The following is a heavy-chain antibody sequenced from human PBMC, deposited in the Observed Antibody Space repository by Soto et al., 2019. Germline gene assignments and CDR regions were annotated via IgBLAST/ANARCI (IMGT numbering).Heavy chain of an antibody. CDR3: ATSLLSNRWTQPRGDY. D-gene: IGHD1-26*01. J-gene: IGHJ4*02. Sequence: QVQLVQSGAEVKKPGASVKVSCKASGYTFTGYNMHWVRQAPGQGLEWMGWITPNSGGTKYAQRFQGRVTMTRDTTIDAAYMDLRRLTSDDTAVYYCATSLLSNRWTQPRGDYWGQGTLVTVSS. CDR2: ITPNSGGT. V-gene: IGHV1-2*02. CDR1: GYTFTGYN.